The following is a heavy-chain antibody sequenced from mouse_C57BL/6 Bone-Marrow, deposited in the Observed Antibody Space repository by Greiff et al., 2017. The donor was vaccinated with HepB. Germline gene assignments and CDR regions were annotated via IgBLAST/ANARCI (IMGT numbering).Heavy chain of an antibody. V-gene: IGHV1-81*01. D-gene: IGHD1-1*01. CDR2: IYPRSGNT. J-gene: IGHJ1*03. Sequence: QVQLQHSGAELARPGASVKLSCKASGYTFTSYGISWVKQRTGQGLEWIGEIYPRSGNTYYNEKFKGKATLTADKSSSTAYMELRSLTSEDSAVYFCARPLITTDWYFDVWGTGTTVTVSS. CDR1: GYTFTSYG. CDR3: ARPLITTDWYFDV.